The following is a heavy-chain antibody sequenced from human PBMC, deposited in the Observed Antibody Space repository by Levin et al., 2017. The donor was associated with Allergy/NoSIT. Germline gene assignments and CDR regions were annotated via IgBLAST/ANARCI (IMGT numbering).Heavy chain of an antibody. D-gene: IGHD4-17*01. Sequence: RAGGSLRLSCAASGFTFDDYGMSWVRQPPGKGLEWVSGINWNGGGTGYAESVKGRFTISRDNAKNSLYLQMNSLRAEDTALYYCARGRERDYGELYHGYWGQGTLVTVSS. CDR2: INWNGGGT. CDR1: GFTFDDYG. J-gene: IGHJ4*02. CDR3: ARGRERDYGELYHGY. V-gene: IGHV3-20*04.